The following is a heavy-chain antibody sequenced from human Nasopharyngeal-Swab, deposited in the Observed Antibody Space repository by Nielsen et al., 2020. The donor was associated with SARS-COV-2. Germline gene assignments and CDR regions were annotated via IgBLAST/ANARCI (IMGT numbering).Heavy chain of an antibody. V-gene: IGHV1-69*13. CDR1: GGTFSSYA. CDR2: IIPIFGTA. J-gene: IGHJ6*02. CDR3: AREGRGYYYYGMDV. Sequence: SVKISCKASGGTFSSYAISWVRQAPGQGLEWMGGIIPIFGTANYAQKFQGRVTITADESTSTAYMELSSLRSEDTAVYYCAREGRGYYYYGMDVWGQGTTVTVSS.